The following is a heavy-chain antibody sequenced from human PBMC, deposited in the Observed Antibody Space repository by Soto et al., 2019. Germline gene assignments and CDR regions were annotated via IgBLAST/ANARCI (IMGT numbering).Heavy chain of an antibody. V-gene: IGHV4-39*01. J-gene: IGHJ5*02. CDR1: GGSISSSSYY. D-gene: IGHD2-8*01. CDR2: IYYSGST. Sequence: SETLSLTCTVSGGSISSSSYYWGWIRQPPGKGLEWIGSIYYSGSTYYNPSLKSRVTISVDTSKNQFSLKLSSVTAADTAVYYCARIVLMVYAMGGWFDPWGQGTLVTVSS. CDR3: ARIVLMVYAMGGWFDP.